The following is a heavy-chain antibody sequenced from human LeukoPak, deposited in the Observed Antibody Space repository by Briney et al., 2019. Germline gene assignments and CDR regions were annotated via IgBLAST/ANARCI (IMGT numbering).Heavy chain of an antibody. CDR3: ARAMTPVTMNWFAP. CDR2: ISSSSSYI. J-gene: IGHJ5*02. D-gene: IGHD4-17*01. V-gene: IGHV3-21*01. Sequence: GGSLRLSCAAAGFTFSSDSMNWVRQAPGKGLEWVSSISSSSSYIYYADSVKGRFTISRDNAKNSLDLQMNSLRAEATAVYYCARAMTPVTMNWFAPWGQGTLVTVSS. CDR1: GFTFSSDS.